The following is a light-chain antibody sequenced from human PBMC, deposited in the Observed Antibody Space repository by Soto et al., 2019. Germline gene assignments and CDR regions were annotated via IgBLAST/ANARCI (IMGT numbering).Light chain of an antibody. V-gene: IGKV3-11*01. Sequence: VLTQSPVTLSSSPGEIATIYRRASQRIRTFVASYQQKPSQALTPIDYDTSNRPTDHPARFSGSGSGTDFTLTISSLEPEDFAVDYCQQRSDSSTVAQVTRLEIK. CDR1: QRIRTF. CDR2: DTS. J-gene: IGKJ5*01. CDR3: QQRSDSST.